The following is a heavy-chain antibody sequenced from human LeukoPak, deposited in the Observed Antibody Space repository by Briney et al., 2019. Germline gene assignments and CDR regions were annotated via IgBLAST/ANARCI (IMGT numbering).Heavy chain of an antibody. CDR2: FDPEDGET. D-gene: IGHD1-1*01. CDR3: ARDAERGYYYYMDV. V-gene: IGHV1-24*01. J-gene: IGHJ6*03. CDR1: GYTLTELS. Sequence: GASVKVSCKVSGYTLTELSMHWVRQAPGKGLEWMGGFDPEDGETIYAQKFQGRVTITRNTSISTAYMELSSLRSEDTAVYYCARDAERGYYYYMDVWGKGTTVTVSS.